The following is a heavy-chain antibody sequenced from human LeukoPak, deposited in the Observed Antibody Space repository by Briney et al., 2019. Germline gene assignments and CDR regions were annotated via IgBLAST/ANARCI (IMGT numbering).Heavy chain of an antibody. CDR3: ARTLRYFINWFDP. V-gene: IGHV4-34*01. J-gene: IGHJ5*02. D-gene: IGHD3-9*01. Sequence: SETLSLTCAVYGGSFSGYYWSWIRQPPGKGLEWIGEINHSGSTNYNPSLKSRVTISVDTSKNRFSLKLSSVTAADTAVYYCARTLRYFINWFDPWGQGTLVTVSS. CDR1: GGSFSGYY. CDR2: INHSGST.